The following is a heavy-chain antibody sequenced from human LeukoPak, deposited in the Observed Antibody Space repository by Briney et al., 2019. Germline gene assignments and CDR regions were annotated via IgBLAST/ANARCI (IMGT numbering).Heavy chain of an antibody. V-gene: IGHV4-38-2*02. J-gene: IGHJ5*02. Sequence: SQTLSLTCTVSGYSISSGYYWGWIRQPPGKGLEWIGSIYHSGSTYYNPSLKSRVTISVDTSKNQFSLKLSSVTAADTAVYYCARESIAVAGTGWFDPWGQGTLVTVSS. CDR1: GYSISSGYY. CDR3: ARESIAVAGTGWFDP. CDR2: IYHSGST. D-gene: IGHD6-19*01.